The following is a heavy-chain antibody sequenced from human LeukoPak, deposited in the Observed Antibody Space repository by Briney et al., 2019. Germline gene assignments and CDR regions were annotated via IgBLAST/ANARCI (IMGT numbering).Heavy chain of an antibody. CDR3: ARALDSSSSRYQAFEE. D-gene: IGHD2-2*01. Sequence: PGGSLRLSCSASGFTFSNYWMSWVRQAPGKGLEWVANIKQDESEKYYVDYVKGRFTISRDNAKSSLYLQMNSLRAEDTAVYYCARALDSSSSRYQAFEEWGQRTLVTVSS. J-gene: IGHJ4*02. CDR1: GFTFSNYW. V-gene: IGHV3-7*01. CDR2: IKQDESEK.